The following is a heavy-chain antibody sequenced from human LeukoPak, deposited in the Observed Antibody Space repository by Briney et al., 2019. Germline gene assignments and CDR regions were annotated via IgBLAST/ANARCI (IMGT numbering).Heavy chain of an antibody. CDR1: GGSISSSIYY. V-gene: IGHV4-39*01. Sequence: SETLSLTCTVSGGSISSSIYYWGWIRQSPGKGLEWIGSIFYSGSTYYNPSLKSRVTISIDTSENQFSLKLSSVTAADTAVYYCATTPALAVAGTLDPKEWGQGTLVTVSS. CDR3: ATTPALAVAGTLDPKE. D-gene: IGHD6-19*01. J-gene: IGHJ4*02. CDR2: IFYSGST.